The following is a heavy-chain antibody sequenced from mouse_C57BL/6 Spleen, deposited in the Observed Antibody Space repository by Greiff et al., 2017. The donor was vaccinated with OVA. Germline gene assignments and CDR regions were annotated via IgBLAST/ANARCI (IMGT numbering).Heavy chain of an antibody. Sequence: QVQLKQPGAELVKPGASVKLSCKASGYTFTSYWMHWVKQRPGRGLEWIGRIDPNSGGTKYNEKFKSKATLTVDKPSSTAYMQLSSLTSEDSAVYYCARRGPYGSSYDYYAMDYWGQGTSVTVSS. V-gene: IGHV1-72*01. CDR1: GYTFTSYW. J-gene: IGHJ4*01. D-gene: IGHD1-1*01. CDR2: IDPNSGGT. CDR3: ARRGPYGSSYDYYAMDY.